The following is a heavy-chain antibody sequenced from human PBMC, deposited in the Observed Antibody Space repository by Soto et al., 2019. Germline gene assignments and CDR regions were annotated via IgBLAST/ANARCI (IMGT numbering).Heavy chain of an antibody. J-gene: IGHJ4*02. Sequence: GGSLRLSCAASGFTFSSFGMHWVRQAPGKGLEWVAVISYGGSNKYYADSVKGRFTISRDNSKNTLYLQMNSLRAEDTAVYYCARGPPMYYYDSSGYYYDYWGQGTLVTVSS. CDR3: ARGPPMYYYDSSGYYYDY. D-gene: IGHD3-22*01. V-gene: IGHV3-30*03. CDR2: ISYGGSNK. CDR1: GFTFSSFG.